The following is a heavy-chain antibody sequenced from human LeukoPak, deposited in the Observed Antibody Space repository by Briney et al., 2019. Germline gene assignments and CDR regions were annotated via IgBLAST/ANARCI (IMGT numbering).Heavy chain of an antibody. J-gene: IGHJ6*02. V-gene: IGHV3-13*04. D-gene: IGHD3-10*01. CDR3: ARDTMVREPYAMDV. CDR1: GFTFSRYD. CDR2: IGAAGDT. Sequence: GSLRLSCAASGFTFSRYDMHWVRQAPGKGLVWVSGIGAAGDTFYPDSVKGRFTISRENAKNCLYLQMNSLRAGDTAVYYCARDTMVREPYAMDVWGQGTTVTVSS.